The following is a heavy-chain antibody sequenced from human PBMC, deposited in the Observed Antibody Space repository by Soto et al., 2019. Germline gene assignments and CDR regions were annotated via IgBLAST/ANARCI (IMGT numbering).Heavy chain of an antibody. J-gene: IGHJ5*02. D-gene: IGHD3-10*01. CDR3: ASYMVRGVITHNWFDP. Sequence: PWWSLRLSCAASGFTFSSYAMHWFRQAPGKGLEWVAVISYDGSNKYYADSVKGRFTTSRDNSKNTLYLQMNSLRAEDTAVYYCASYMVRGVITHNWFDPWGQGTLVTVSS. V-gene: IGHV3-30-3*01. CDR1: GFTFSSYA. CDR2: ISYDGSNK.